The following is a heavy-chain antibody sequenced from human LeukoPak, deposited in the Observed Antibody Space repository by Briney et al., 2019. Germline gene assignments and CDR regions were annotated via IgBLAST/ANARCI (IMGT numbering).Heavy chain of an antibody. V-gene: IGHV1-2*06. CDR3: ARDGSSSGRDSYFDY. D-gene: IGHD6-6*01. CDR2: INPNSGGT. J-gene: IGHJ4*02. CDR1: GYTFTGYY. Sequence: GASVKVSCKASGYTFTGYYMHWVRQAPGQGLEWMGRINPNSGGTNYAQKFQGRVTMTTDTSISTAYMELSRLRSDDTAVYYCARDGSSSGRDSYFDYWGQGTLVTVSS.